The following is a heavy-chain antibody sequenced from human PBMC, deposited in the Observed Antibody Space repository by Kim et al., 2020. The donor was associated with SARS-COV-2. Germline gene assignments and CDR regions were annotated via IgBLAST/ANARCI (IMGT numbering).Heavy chain of an antibody. Sequence: ASVKVSCKASGYTFTSYYMHWVRQAPGQGLEWMGIINPSGGSTSYAQKFQGRVTMTRDTSTSTVYMELSSLRSEDTAVYYCASAHCSSTSCYFDYYYGMDVWGQGTTVTVSS. D-gene: IGHD2-2*01. CDR2: INPSGGST. CDR3: ASAHCSSTSCYFDYYYGMDV. J-gene: IGHJ6*02. CDR1: GYTFTSYY. V-gene: IGHV1-46*01.